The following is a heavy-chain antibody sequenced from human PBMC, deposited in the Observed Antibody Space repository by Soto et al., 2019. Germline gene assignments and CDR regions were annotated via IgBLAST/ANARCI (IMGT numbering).Heavy chain of an antibody. J-gene: IGHJ5*02. CDR2: INPSGGST. V-gene: IGHV1-46*01. D-gene: IGHD6-6*01. CDR3: ARDSAGLVPGGWFDP. CDR1: GYTFTSYY. Sequence: ASVKVSCKASGYTFTSYYMHWVLQAPGQGLEWMGIINPSGGSTSYAQKFQGRVTMTRDTSTSTAYMELGSLRSEDTAVYYCARDSAGLVPGGWFDPWGQGTLVTVYS.